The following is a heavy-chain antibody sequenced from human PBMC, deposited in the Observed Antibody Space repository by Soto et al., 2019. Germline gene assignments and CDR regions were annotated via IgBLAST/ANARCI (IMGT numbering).Heavy chain of an antibody. CDR2: INSDGGTT. V-gene: IGHV3-74*01. CDR3: ARVGVGAYHFDY. D-gene: IGHD3-16*01. J-gene: IGHJ4*02. Sequence: EVQRAESGGGLVQPGGSLRLSCAASGFTVSSYSMHWVRQAPGKGLVWVSRINSDGGTTSYADSVKGRFTISRDNAKNTLYLQMNSLRAEDTAVYYCARVGVGAYHFDYWGQGTLVTVSS. CDR1: GFTVSSYS.